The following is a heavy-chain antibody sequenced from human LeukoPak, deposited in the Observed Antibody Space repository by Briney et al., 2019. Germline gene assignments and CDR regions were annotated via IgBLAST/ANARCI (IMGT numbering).Heavy chain of an antibody. CDR3: ARGACTGPNCRISPMDV. D-gene: IGHD2-8*02. Sequence: SETLSLTCTVSNGSISNYYWNCIRQAPGKGLGWIGFVDHSETTDHNPSLKSRVIIAVDTSKNQLSLRLNAVTAADTAVYYCARGACTGPNCRISPMDVWGKGTTVTVSS. J-gene: IGHJ6*04. CDR1: NGSISNYY. V-gene: IGHV4-59*01. CDR2: VDHSETT.